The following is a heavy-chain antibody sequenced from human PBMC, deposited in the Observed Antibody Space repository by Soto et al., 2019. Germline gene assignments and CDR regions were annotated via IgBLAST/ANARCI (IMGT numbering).Heavy chain of an antibody. D-gene: IGHD4-17*01. V-gene: IGHV3-13*01. J-gene: IGHJ4*02. CDR3: AKADDGGTHFEN. CDR2: IGSAGDT. CDR1: GFTVSRYD. Sequence: EVQLVESGGGLVQPGGSLRLSCAASGFTVSRYDMHWVRQATGKRLEWVSVIGSAGDTYYPGSAKGRFTISRENAQNCLYLHMTSLRAEDTAVYYCAKADDGGTHFENWGQGTLVTVSS.